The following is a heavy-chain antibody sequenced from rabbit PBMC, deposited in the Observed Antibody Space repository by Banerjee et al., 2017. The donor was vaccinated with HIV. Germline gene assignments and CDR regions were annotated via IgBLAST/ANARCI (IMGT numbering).Heavy chain of an antibody. J-gene: IGHJ4*01. CDR1: GFSFSSSYW. CDR2: IYTGNDDT. V-gene: IGHV1S45*01. Sequence: QQQLEESGGDLVKPEGSLTLTCTASGFSFSSSYWISWVRQAPGKGLEWIGCIYTGNDDTYYASWAKGRFTVSKTSSTTVDLKMTSLTAADTATYFCVRGPHNSGGYFDLWGPGTLVTVS. CDR3: VRGPHNSGGYFDL. D-gene: IGHD1-1*01.